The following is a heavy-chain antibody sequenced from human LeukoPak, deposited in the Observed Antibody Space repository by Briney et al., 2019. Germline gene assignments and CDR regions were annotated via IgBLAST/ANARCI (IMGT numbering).Heavy chain of an antibody. V-gene: IGHV3-48*04. CDR2: INSVGGTT. Sequence: GGSLRLSCEASGFTFNFYSFNWVRQAPGKGLEWISYINSVGGTTFYADSVKGRFTISRDNAKNTLYLQMDSLRAEDAAIYYCARSIMYGDHGEDIWGQGTAVAVSS. J-gene: IGHJ3*02. D-gene: IGHD4-17*01. CDR1: GFTFNFYS. CDR3: ARSIMYGDHGEDI.